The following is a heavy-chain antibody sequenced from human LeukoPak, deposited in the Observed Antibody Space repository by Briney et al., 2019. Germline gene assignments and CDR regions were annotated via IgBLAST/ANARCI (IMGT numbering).Heavy chain of an antibody. J-gene: IGHJ1*01. CDR2: ISSNGGST. V-gene: IGHV3-64D*09. CDR3: VKTPLRLGELSPEYFQH. Sequence: GGSLRLSCSASGFTFSSYAMHWVRQAPGKGLEYVSAISSNGGSTYYADSVKGRFTISRDNSKNTLYLQMSSLRPEGTAVYYCVKTPLRLGELSPEYFQHWGQGTLVTVSS. D-gene: IGHD3-16*02. CDR1: GFTFSSYA.